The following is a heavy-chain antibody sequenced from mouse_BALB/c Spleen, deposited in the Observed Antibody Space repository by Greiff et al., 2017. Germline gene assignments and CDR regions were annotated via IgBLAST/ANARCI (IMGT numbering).Heavy chain of an antibody. CDR1: GFTFSSYA. D-gene: IGHD2-4*01. V-gene: IGHV5-9-3*01. J-gene: IGHJ4*01. CDR3: ARHGYDYDRVMDY. Sequence: EVMLVESGGGLVKPGGSLKLSCAASGFTFSSYAMSWVRQTPEKRLEWVATISSGGSYTYYPDSVKGRFTISRDNAKNTLYLQMSSLRSEDTAMYYCARHGYDYDRVMDYWGQGTSVTVSS. CDR2: ISSGGSYT.